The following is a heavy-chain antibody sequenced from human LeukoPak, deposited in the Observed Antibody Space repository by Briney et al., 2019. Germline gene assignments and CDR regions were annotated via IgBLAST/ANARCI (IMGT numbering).Heavy chain of an antibody. CDR3: ATLEQGIAARPHDAFDI. V-gene: IGHV1-24*01. CDR2: FDPEDGET. Sequence: ASVKVSCKVSGYTLTELSMHWVRQAPGKGLEGMGGFDPEDGETIYAQKFQGRVTMTEDTSTDTAYMELSSLRSEDTAVYYCATLEQGIAARPHDAFDIWGQGTMVTVSS. D-gene: IGHD6-6*01. J-gene: IGHJ3*02. CDR1: GYTLTELS.